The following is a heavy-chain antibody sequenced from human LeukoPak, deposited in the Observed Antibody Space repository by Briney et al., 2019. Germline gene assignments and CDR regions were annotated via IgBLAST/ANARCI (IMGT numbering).Heavy chain of an antibody. CDR1: GFTFSSYA. Sequence: GGSLRLSCVASGFTFSSYAMNWVRQAPGKGLEWVSAITGSGGSTYYADSVKGRFTISRDNSKNTLYLQMNSLRAEDTAVYYCAKSDTACYGWIFDYWGQGTLVTVSS. CDR2: ITGSGGST. CDR3: AKSDTACYGWIFDY. D-gene: IGHD5-18*01. J-gene: IGHJ4*02. V-gene: IGHV3-23*01.